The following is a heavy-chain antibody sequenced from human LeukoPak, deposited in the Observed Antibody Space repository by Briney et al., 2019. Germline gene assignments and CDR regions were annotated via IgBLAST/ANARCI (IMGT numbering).Heavy chain of an antibody. CDR2: IYYSGST. Sequence: PGGSLRLSCAGSGFSVSNYYMSWIRQPPGKGLEWMGSIYYSGSTYYNPSLKSRVTISVDTSKSQFSLKLSSVTAADTAVYYCARHGRGAAAGLEFDPWGQGTLVTASS. J-gene: IGHJ5*02. D-gene: IGHD6-13*01. CDR1: GFSVSNYY. CDR3: ARHGRGAAAGLEFDP. V-gene: IGHV4-39*01.